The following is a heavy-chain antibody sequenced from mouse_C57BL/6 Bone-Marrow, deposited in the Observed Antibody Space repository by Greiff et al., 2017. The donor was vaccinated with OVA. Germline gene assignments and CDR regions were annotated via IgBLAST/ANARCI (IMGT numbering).Heavy chain of an antibody. CDR1: GYTFTNYW. J-gene: IGHJ2*01. CDR2: IYPGGGYT. Sequence: VKLVESGAELVRPGTSVKMSCKASGYTFTNYWIGWAKQRPGHGLEWIGDIYPGGGYTNYNEKFKGKATLTADKSSSTAYMQFSSLTSEDSAIYYCARLRHYFDYWGQGTTLTVSS. V-gene: IGHV1-63*01. CDR3: ARLRHYFDY.